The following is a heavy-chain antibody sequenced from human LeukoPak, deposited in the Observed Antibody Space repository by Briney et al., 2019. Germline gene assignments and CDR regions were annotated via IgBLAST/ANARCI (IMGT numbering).Heavy chain of an antibody. J-gene: IGHJ4*02. Sequence: GRSLRLSCAASGFTFSSYGMHWVRQAPGKGLEWVAVISYDGSNKYYADSVKGRFTISRDNSKNTLYLQMNSLRAEDTAVYYCAREGASSGWYFDYWGQGTLVTVSS. D-gene: IGHD6-19*01. CDR3: AREGASSGWYFDY. CDR1: GFTFSSYG. CDR2: ISYDGSNK. V-gene: IGHV3-30*03.